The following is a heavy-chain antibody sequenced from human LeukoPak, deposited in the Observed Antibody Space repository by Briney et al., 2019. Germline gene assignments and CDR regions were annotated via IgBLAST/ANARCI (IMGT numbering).Heavy chain of an antibody. J-gene: IGHJ4*02. V-gene: IGHV1-18*01. CDR3: ARAPYYDFWSGPYYFDY. CDR1: GYTFTSYG. D-gene: IGHD3-3*01. CDR2: ISAYNGNT. Sequence: ASVKVSCKASGYTFTSYGTSWVRQAPGQGLEWMGWISAYNGNTNYAQKLQGRVTMTTDTSTSTAYMELRSLRSDDTAVYYCARAPYYDFWSGPYYFDYWGQGTLVTVSS.